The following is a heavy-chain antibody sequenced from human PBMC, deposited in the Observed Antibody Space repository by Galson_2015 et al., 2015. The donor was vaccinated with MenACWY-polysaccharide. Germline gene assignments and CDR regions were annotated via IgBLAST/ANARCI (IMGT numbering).Heavy chain of an antibody. V-gene: IGHV3-21*01. D-gene: IGHD5-24*01. Sequence: SLRLSCAASGFTVSSYPMNWVRQAPGKGLEWVSSIRSSSSSIYYADSVRGRFTISRDNAKNSLYLHMNSVRAEDTAVYYCARDGMAMAPIPFDYGGQGTLVSVSS. CDR1: GFTVSSYP. CDR2: IRSSSSSI. J-gene: IGHJ4*02. CDR3: ARDGMAMAPIPFDY.